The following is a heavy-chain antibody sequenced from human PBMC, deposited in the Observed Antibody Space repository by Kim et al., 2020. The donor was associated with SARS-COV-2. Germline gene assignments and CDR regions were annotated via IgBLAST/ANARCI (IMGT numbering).Heavy chain of an antibody. CDR3: ARGCSHYVCWFDP. CDR2: INHSGST. V-gene: IGHV4-34*01. Sequence: SETLSLTCAVYGGSFSGYYWSWIRQPPGKGLEWIGEINHSGSTNYNPSLKSRVTISVDTSKNQFSLKLSSVTAADTAVYYCARGCSHYVCWFDPWGQGTLVTVSS. CDR1: GGSFSGYY. J-gene: IGHJ5*02. D-gene: IGHD3-16*01.